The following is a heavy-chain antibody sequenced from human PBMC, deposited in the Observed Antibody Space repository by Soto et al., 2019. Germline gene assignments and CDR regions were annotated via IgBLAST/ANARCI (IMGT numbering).Heavy chain of an antibody. V-gene: IGHV1-18*01. D-gene: IGHD5-12*01. CDR3: ARGAATKILVLMYDALEI. CDR2: ISTYNANT. Sequence: ASVKVSCKASGYTFTSYGISWVRQAPGQGLEWMGWISTYNANTKYAQKFQGRVTISADESTRTAYMELSSLRSEDTAVYYCARGAATKILVLMYDALEIWGQGTMVTVSS. CDR1: GYTFTSYG. J-gene: IGHJ3*02.